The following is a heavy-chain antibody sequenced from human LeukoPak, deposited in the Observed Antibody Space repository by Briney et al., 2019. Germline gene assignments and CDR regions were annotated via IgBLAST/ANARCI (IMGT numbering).Heavy chain of an antibody. D-gene: IGHD3-10*01. CDR3: ARVGGSNYYYYGMDV. CDR2: IYYSGST. CDR1: GGSISNYY. Sequence: SETLSLTCTVSGGSISNYYWSWIRQSPGKEPEWIGYIYYSGSTNYNPSLKSRVTISVDTSKNQFSLKLSSVTAADTAVYYCARVGGSNYYYYGMDVWGQGTTVTVSS. J-gene: IGHJ6*02. V-gene: IGHV4-59*01.